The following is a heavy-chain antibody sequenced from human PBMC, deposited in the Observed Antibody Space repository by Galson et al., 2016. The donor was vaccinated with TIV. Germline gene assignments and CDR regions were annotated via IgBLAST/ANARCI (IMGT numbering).Heavy chain of an antibody. CDR1: GFSLSNARMG. J-gene: IGHJ5*02. CDR2: IFSSDKK. D-gene: IGHD4-17*01. Sequence: PALVKPTQTLTLTCTVSGFSLSNARMGVSWIRQPPGKALEWLAHIFSSDKKSYSTSLQSRLSISKDTSKSQVVPTMTNVDPINTATYYCARIAPLTVTLNLWFDTWGQGTPVTVSS. V-gene: IGHV2-26*01. CDR3: ARIAPLTVTLNLWFDT.